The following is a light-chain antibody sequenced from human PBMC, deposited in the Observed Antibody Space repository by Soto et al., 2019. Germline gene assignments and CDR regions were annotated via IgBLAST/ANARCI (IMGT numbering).Light chain of an antibody. CDR1: SSDVGGYNY. Sequence: QSALTQPASVSGSPGQSITISCTGTSSDVGGYNYVSWYQQHPGKAPKLMIYEVSNRPSGVSNRFSGSKSGNTASLTISGLQAEAEADYYCSAYTRSSTDVFGAGTKLTVL. CDR3: SAYTRSSTDV. CDR2: EVS. J-gene: IGLJ1*01. V-gene: IGLV2-14*01.